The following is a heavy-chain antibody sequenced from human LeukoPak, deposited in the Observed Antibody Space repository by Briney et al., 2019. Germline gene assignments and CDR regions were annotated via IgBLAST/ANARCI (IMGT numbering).Heavy chain of an antibody. D-gene: IGHD3-3*01. Sequence: GGSLRLSCAASGFTFSSYSMNWVRQAPGKGLEWVSSISSSSSYIYYADSVEGRFTISRDNAKNSLYLQMNSLRAEDTAVYYCARDNDFWSGSHGWFDPWAREPWSPSPQ. CDR1: GFTFSSYS. J-gene: IGHJ5*02. CDR3: ARDNDFWSGSHGWFDP. V-gene: IGHV3-21*01. CDR2: ISSSSSYI.